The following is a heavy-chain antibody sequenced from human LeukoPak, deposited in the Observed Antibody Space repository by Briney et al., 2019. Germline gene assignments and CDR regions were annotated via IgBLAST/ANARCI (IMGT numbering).Heavy chain of an antibody. Sequence: SETLSLTCAVYGGSFSGYYWSWIRQPPGKGLEGIGEINHSGSTNYNASLKRRVTISVDTYKKKFSLKLSSVTAADTAVYYCARGRIDFWSGYPYYMDVWGKGTTVTVSS. CDR2: INHSGST. J-gene: IGHJ6*03. V-gene: IGHV4-34*01. D-gene: IGHD3-3*01. CDR3: ARGRIDFWSGYPYYMDV. CDR1: GGSFSGYY.